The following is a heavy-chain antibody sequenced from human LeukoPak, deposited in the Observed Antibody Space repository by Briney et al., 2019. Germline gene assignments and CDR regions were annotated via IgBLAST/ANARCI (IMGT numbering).Heavy chain of an antibody. CDR1: GFTFSSYV. CDR2: ISYDGSNE. J-gene: IGHJ4*02. V-gene: IGHV3-30*04. CDR3: ASTQRGDYFDY. Sequence: GGSLRLSCAASGFTFSSYVMHWVRQAPGKGLEWVAIISYDGSNEYYADSVKGRLTISRDDSKNTLYLQMNSLRAADTAVYYCASTQRGDYFDYWGQGTLVTVSS. D-gene: IGHD2-15*01.